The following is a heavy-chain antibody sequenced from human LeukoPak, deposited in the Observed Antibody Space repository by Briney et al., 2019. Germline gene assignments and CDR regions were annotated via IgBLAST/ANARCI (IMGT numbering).Heavy chain of an antibody. CDR3: ARVYGNYYYYMDV. Sequence: SETLSLTCAVYGGSFSGYYWSWIRQPPGKGLEWIGEINHSGSTNYNPFLKSRVTISVDTSKNQFSLKLSSVTAADTAVYYCARVYGNYYYYMDVWGKGTTVTISS. CDR2: INHSGST. V-gene: IGHV4-34*01. D-gene: IGHD1-1*01. J-gene: IGHJ6*03. CDR1: GGSFSGYY.